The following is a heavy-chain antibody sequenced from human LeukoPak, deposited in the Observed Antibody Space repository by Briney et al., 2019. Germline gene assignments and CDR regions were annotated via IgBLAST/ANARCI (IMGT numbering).Heavy chain of an antibody. V-gene: IGHV1-18*04. Sequence: ASVKVSCKASGYTFTDHYIHWVRQAPGQGLEWMGWISAYNGNTNYAQKLQGRVTMTTDTSTSTAYMELRSLRSDDTAVYYCARGYSGSFYDWFDPWGQGTLVTVSS. J-gene: IGHJ5*02. CDR1: GYTFTDHY. CDR3: ARGYSGSFYDWFDP. D-gene: IGHD1-26*01. CDR2: ISAYNGNT.